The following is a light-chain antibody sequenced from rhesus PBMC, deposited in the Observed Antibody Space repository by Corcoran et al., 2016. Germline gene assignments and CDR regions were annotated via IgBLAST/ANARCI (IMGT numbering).Light chain of an antibody. Sequence: DIQMTQSPSSLSASVGDRVTVTCRASQGINKALSWYQQKPGKAPTLLFNAASSLQTGGSSRFSGSGSWTDYTLTIGSLQPEDVATYYCLQEYTSPLTFGGGTKVEIK. J-gene: IGKJ4*01. V-gene: IGKV1-94*01. CDR1: QGINKA. CDR2: AAS. CDR3: LQEYTSPLT.